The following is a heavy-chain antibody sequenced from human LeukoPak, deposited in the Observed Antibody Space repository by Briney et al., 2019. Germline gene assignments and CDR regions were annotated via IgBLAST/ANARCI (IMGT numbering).Heavy chain of an antibody. Sequence: GGSLRLSWAFTGLTFRDYGMTWVRQAPGGGLEWVATIKPDGSEKYYVASVKGRFTISRDNAKNSLYLQMNSLRAEETAVYYCARGHRGLQYWGQGTLVTVSS. CDR2: IKPDGSEK. J-gene: IGHJ4*02. CDR1: GLTFRDYG. D-gene: IGHD1-1*01. CDR3: ARGHRGLQY. V-gene: IGHV3-7*01.